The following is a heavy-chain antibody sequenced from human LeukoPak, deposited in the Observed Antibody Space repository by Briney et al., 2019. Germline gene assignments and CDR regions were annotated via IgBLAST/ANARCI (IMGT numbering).Heavy chain of an antibody. V-gene: IGHV1-8*01. CDR1: GYTFTSFD. D-gene: IGHD6-25*01. CDR3: ARNKAAMRWFDP. J-gene: IGHJ5*02. CDR2: MNPNSGNT. Sequence: ASVKVSCKASGYTFTSFDINWVRQATGQGLEWMGWMNPNSGNTGYAQKLQGRVTMTRNTSISTAYMELSSLRSEDTAVYYCARNKAAMRWFDPWGQGTLVTVSS.